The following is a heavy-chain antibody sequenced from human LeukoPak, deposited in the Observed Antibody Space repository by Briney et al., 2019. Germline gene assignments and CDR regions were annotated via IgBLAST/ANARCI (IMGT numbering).Heavy chain of an antibody. CDR1: GGSISSYY. J-gene: IGHJ4*02. V-gene: IGHV4-59*08. D-gene: IGHD1-26*01. CDR2: IYYRGST. CDR3: ARYREVGATVDY. Sequence: SETLSLTCTVSGGSISSYYWSWIRQPPGRGLEWIASIYYRGSTHYNPSLASLKSRVTISGDTSKNQFSLKLSSVTAADTAVYYCARYREVGATVDYWGQGTLVTVSS.